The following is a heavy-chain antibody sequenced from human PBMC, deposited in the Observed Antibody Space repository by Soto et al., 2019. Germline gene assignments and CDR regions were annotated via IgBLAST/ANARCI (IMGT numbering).Heavy chain of an antibody. V-gene: IGHV4-4*02. CDR2: IYHSGST. CDR1: GGSISSSNW. D-gene: IGHD3-22*01. CDR3: ARVYSDYDSSAYYYPFYFDF. Sequence: PSETLSLTCAVSGGSISSSNWWSWVRQPPGKGLEWIGEIYHSGSTNYNPSLKSRVTISVDKSKNQFSLKLSSVTAADTAVYYCARVYSDYDSSAYYYPFYFDFWGQGALVTVS. J-gene: IGHJ4*02.